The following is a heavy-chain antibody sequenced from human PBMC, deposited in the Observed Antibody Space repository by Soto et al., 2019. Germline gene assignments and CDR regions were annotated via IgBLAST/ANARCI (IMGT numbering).Heavy chain of an antibody. CDR3: XXXXRXXXXCXXGGEYDI. J-gene: IGHJ3*02. CDR1: SGSISSGTSX. Sequence: QVRLQESRPGLVKPSQTLSLTCTVSSGSISSGTSXWNWIRQVPGKGLEWIGYIYYTGSTYYNPTLKSRLKISIXXXXXXXXXXXXXXXXXXXXXXXXXXXRXXXXCXXGGEYDIWGQGAMVTVSS. CDR2: IYYTGST. D-gene: IGHD2-15*01. V-gene: IGHV4-31*04.